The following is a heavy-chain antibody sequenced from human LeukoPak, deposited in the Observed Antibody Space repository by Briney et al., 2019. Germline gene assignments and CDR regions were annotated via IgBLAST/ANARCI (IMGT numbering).Heavy chain of an antibody. J-gene: IGHJ6*02. V-gene: IGHV1-8*01. Sequence: ASVKVSCKASGYTFTSYDINWVRQATGQGLEWMGWMNPNSGNTGYAQMFQGRVTMTRNTSISTAYMELSSLRSEDTAVYYCARDGGGFCTTTRCPEGYYFGLEVWGHGTTVTVSS. CDR1: GYTFTSYD. CDR3: ARDGGGFCTTTRCPEGYYFGLEV. D-gene: IGHD2-8*01. CDR2: MNPNSGNT.